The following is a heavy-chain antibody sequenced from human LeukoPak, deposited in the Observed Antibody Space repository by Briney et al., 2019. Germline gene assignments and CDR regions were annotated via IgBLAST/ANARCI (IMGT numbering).Heavy chain of an antibody. CDR1: GYSFTGYW. Sequence: GESLKISCKGSGYSFTGYWIGWVRQMPGKGLEWMGIIYPGDSDTRYSPSFQGQVTISADKSISAAYLQWSSLKASDTAMYYCARTYYYDSSGYPLIDYWGQGTLVTVSS. V-gene: IGHV5-51*01. J-gene: IGHJ4*02. D-gene: IGHD3-22*01. CDR3: ARTYYYDSSGYPLIDY. CDR2: IYPGDSDT.